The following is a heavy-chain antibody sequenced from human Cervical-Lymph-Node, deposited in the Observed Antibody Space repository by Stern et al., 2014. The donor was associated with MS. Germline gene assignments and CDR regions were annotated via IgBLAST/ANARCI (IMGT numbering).Heavy chain of an antibody. D-gene: IGHD3-10*01. CDR3: ARRHGSAYDS. J-gene: IGHJ5*01. Sequence: EVQLVESGGGLVKPGVSLRLSCAASGFTFSSYTLTWVRQAPGKGLEWVSSISSSSTSIDYADSVKGRFTISRDNANKSLYLKISRLRAEDPAVYYCARRHGSAYDSGGQGPLVTVPS. V-gene: IGHV3-21*01. CDR1: GFTFSSYT. CDR2: ISSSSTSI.